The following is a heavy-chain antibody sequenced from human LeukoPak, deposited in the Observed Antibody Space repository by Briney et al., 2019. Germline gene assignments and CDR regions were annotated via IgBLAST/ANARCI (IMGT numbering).Heavy chain of an antibody. CDR1: DYTLIGYL. CDR2: SNPNSGGT. Sequence: ASVTVSFKCSDYTLIGYLMHWVRQAPGKEGEWMGWSNPNSGGTKYAEKFQDRVTMTSDTSIRTAYIELSRLRSDDTAVYFCAREGYTGNFPAGWGQGTLVSVSS. CDR3: AREGYTGNFPAG. J-gene: IGHJ4*02. D-gene: IGHD4-23*01. V-gene: IGHV1-2*02.